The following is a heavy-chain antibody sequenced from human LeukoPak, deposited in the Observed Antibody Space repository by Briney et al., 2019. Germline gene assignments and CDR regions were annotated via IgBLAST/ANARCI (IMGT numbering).Heavy chain of an antibody. CDR2: IYHSGST. V-gene: IGHV4-4*02. Sequence: PSETLSLTCAVSGGSISSSNWWSWVRQPPGKGLEWIGEIYHSGSTNYNPSLKSRVTISVDKSKNQFSLKLSSVTAADTAVYYCARRGLRFFGYYYYYMDVWGKGTTVTVSS. CDR3: ARRGLRFFGYYYYYMDV. D-gene: IGHD3-3*01. CDR1: GGSISSSNW. J-gene: IGHJ6*03.